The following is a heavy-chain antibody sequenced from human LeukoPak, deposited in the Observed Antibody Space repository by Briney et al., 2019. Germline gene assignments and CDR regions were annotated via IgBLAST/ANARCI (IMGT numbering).Heavy chain of an antibody. CDR1: GFIFSNLW. J-gene: IGHJ4*02. Sequence: GGSLRLSCAASGFIFSNLWMTWVRQTPGKGLEWVGRIKSNFNGGTIDYAAPVKGRFTISRDDSKNTLYLQMNSLKTEDTAVYYCTPYSGSYFYWGQGTLVTVSS. CDR3: TPYSGSYFY. V-gene: IGHV3-15*01. CDR2: IKSNFNGGTI. D-gene: IGHD1-26*01.